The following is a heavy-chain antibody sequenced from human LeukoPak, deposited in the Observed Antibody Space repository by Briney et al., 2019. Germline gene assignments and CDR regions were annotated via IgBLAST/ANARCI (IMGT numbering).Heavy chain of an antibody. V-gene: IGHV3-74*01. CDR2: IKSDGSST. CDR3: ARGRAYYDFWSGYYNWFDP. D-gene: IGHD3-3*01. CDR1: GFTFSSYW. J-gene: IGHJ5*02. Sequence: GGSLRLSCAASGFTFSSYWMHWVRQAPGKGLVWVSRIKSDGSSTGYADSVKGRFTISRDNAKNTLYLQMNSLRAEDTAVYYCARGRAYYDFWSGYYNWFDPWGQGTLVTVFS.